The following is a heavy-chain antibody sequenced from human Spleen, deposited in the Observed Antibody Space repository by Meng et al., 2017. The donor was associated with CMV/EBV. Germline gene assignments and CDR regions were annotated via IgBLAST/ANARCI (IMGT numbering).Heavy chain of an antibody. CDR2: ISGSGDST. CDR3: AKGQFFYESGGYLILDS. CDR1: GFTFSNYA. V-gene: IGHV3-23*01. J-gene: IGHJ4*02. D-gene: IGHD3-22*01. Sequence: GESLKISCPASGFTFSNYAMTWVRQAPGKGLEWVSSISGSGDSTYYADSVKGRLTISRDNSKNTLYLRMDSLRAEDTAVYYCAKGQFFYESGGYLILDSWGQGALVTVSS.